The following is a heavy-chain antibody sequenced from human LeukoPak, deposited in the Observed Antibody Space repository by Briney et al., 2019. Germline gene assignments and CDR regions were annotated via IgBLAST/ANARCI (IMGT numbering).Heavy chain of an antibody. J-gene: IGHJ4*02. D-gene: IGHD5-18*01. CDR3: VRDSYSYGCLYYFDY. Sequence: ASVKVSCRASGYTFTSYGISWVRQAPGQGLEWMGWISAYNGNTNYAQKLQGRVTMTTDTSTSTAYMELRSLRSDDTAVYYCVRDSYSYGCLYYFDYWGQGTLVTVSS. CDR1: GYTFTSYG. V-gene: IGHV1-18*01. CDR2: ISAYNGNT.